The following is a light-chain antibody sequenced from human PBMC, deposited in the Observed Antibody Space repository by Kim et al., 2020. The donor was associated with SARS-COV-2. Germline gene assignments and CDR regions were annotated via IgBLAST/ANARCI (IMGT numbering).Light chain of an antibody. V-gene: IGLV1-40*01. CDR1: ITNIGAGYD. CDR2: GNS. Sequence: QRVTNSCTGTITNIGAGYDVRWYHKHPPTAHKLLIYGNSNRPSGVPDRFSGSKSDTSASLAITGLQAENEADYDCQSYDNSLSGYVFGSGTKVTVL. CDR3: QSYDNSLSGYV. J-gene: IGLJ1*01.